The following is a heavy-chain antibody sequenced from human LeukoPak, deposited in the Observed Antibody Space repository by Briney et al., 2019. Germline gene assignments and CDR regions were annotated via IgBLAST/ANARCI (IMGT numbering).Heavy chain of an antibody. Sequence: SETLSLTCTVSGGSISSHYWSWIRQPPGKGLEWIGHIYYSGSTNYNPSLKSRVTISVDTSKNQFSLKLSSVTAADTAVYYCAREYSSDDAFDIWGQGTMVTVSS. CDR2: IYYSGST. CDR1: GGSISSHY. CDR3: AREYSSDDAFDI. V-gene: IGHV4-59*11. D-gene: IGHD6-25*01. J-gene: IGHJ3*02.